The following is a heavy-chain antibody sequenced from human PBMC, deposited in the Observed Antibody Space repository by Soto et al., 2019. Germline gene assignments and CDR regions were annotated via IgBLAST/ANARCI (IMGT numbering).Heavy chain of an antibody. CDR2: ISGSGGST. V-gene: IGHV3-23*01. D-gene: IGHD2-2*01. J-gene: IGHJ6*02. CDR3: AKGGPINSNCTTCQRYDYYGMDV. Sequence: GGSLSLCCPSSQFNFVGQGMSLVSKAPGKGREWVSAISGSGGSTYDADSLKGRFTISRDNSKNTLYLQMNSLRAEDTAVYYCAKGGPINSNCTTCQRYDYYGMDVWGQGTTVTVSS. CDR1: QFNFVGQG.